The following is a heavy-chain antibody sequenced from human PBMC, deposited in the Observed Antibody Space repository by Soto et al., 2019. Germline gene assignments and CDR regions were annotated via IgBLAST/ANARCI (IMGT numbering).Heavy chain of an antibody. D-gene: IGHD3-10*01. J-gene: IGHJ5*02. CDR2: ISAYNGNT. V-gene: IGHV1-18*01. CDR3: ARDPGSNYYGSGSYYQLSWGAWFDP. CDR1: GYTFTSYG. Sequence: ASVKVSCKASGYTFTSYGISWVRQAPGQGLEWMGWISAYNGNTNYAQKLQGRVTMTTDTSTSTAYMELRSLRSDDTAVYYCARDPGSNYYGSGSYYQLSWGAWFDPWGQGTLVTVSS.